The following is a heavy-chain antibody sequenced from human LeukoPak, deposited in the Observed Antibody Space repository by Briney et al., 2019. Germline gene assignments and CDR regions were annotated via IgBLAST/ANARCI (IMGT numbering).Heavy chain of an antibody. CDR1: GYTFTGYY. D-gene: IGHD6-13*01. Sequence: ASVKVSCKASGYTFTGYYMHWVRQAPGQGLEWMGWISAYNGNTNYAQKLQGRVTMTTDTSTSTAYMELRSLRSDDTAVYYCARLLGSSWPLDYWGQGTLVTVSS. CDR3: ARLLGSSWPLDY. V-gene: IGHV1-18*04. J-gene: IGHJ4*02. CDR2: ISAYNGNT.